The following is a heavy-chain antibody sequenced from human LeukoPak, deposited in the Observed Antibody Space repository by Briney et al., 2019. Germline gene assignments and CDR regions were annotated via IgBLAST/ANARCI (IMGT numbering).Heavy chain of an antibody. Sequence: GGSLRLSCAASGFTFSFYSMNWVRQAPGEGLEWVSSMSVSSGLIYYADSVKGRFTVSRDNAKNSLYLQMNSLRAEDTAVYYCAREFGGSASGAGYWGQGTLVTVSS. CDR3: AREFGGSASGAGY. CDR1: GFTFSFYS. D-gene: IGHD3-10*01. J-gene: IGHJ4*02. CDR2: MSVSSGLI. V-gene: IGHV3-21*01.